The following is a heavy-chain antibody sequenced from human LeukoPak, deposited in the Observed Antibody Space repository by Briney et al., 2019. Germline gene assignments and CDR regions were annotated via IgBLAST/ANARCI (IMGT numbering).Heavy chain of an antibody. CDR3: ARDSYDFLTGRYSGSGGDY. CDR1: GGTFSSYA. V-gene: IGHV1-69*05. D-gene: IGHD3/OR15-3a*01. J-gene: IGHJ4*02. Sequence: ASVKVSCKASGGTFSSYAISWVRQAPGQGLEWMGGIIPIFGTANYAQQFQGRVTMTTDTSTSTVYTELRTLRSDDTAVYYCARDSYDFLTGRYSGSGGDYWGQGTLVTASS. CDR2: IIPIFGTA.